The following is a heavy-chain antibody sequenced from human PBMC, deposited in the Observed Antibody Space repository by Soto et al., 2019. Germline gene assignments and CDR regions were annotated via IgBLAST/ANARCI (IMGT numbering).Heavy chain of an antibody. V-gene: IGHV1-24*01. Sequence: ASVKVSCTVSGYTLTELSMHWVRQAPGKGLEWMGAFDPEDGETIYAQKFQGRVTMTEDTSTDTAYMELSSLRSEDTAVYYCATSAGGNFDYWGQGTLVTVSS. CDR1: GYTLTELS. J-gene: IGHJ4*02. CDR2: FDPEDGET. CDR3: ATSAGGNFDY. D-gene: IGHD1-26*01.